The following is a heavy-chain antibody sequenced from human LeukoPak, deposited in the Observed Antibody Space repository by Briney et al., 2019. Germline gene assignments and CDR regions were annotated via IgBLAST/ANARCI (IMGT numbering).Heavy chain of an antibody. J-gene: IGHJ4*02. Sequence: SETLSLTCTVSGGSISSYDWSWIRQPPGKGLEWIGYIYYSGSTNYNPSLKSRVTISVDTSKNQFSLKLSSVTAADTAVYYCARGARYGSRVYYFDYWGQGTLVTVSS. CDR1: GGSISSYD. V-gene: IGHV4-59*01. D-gene: IGHD3-10*01. CDR3: ARGARYGSRVYYFDY. CDR2: IYYSGST.